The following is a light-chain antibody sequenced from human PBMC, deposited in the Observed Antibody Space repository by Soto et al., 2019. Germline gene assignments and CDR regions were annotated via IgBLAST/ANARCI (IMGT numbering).Light chain of an antibody. CDR3: QHYNNWPPWT. CDR1: QSVRSN. J-gene: IGKJ1*01. Sequence: EIVMTQSPATLSVSPGERATLSCRASQSVRSNLAWYQQKPGQAPRLLIYGASTRGTGIPARFSGSGSGTEFTLTISSLQSEDFAVYYCQHYNNWPPWTFGQGTKVEIK. CDR2: GAS. V-gene: IGKV3-15*01.